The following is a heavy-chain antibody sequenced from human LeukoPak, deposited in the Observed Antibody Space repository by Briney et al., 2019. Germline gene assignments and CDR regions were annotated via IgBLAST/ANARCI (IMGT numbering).Heavy chain of an antibody. CDR1: GFTFDDYG. J-gene: IGHJ3*02. D-gene: IGHD6-19*01. V-gene: IGHV3-20*04. CDR3: AREMYSSGWLNAFDI. Sequence: GESLKISCAASGFTFDDYGMSWVRQAPGKGLEWVSGINWNGGSTGYADSVKGRFTISRDNAKNSLYLQMNSLRAEDTALYYCAREMYSSGWLNAFDIWGQGTMVTVSS. CDR2: INWNGGST.